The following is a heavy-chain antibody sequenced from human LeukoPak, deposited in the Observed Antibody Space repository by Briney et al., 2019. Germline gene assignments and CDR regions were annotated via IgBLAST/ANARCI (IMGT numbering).Heavy chain of an antibody. CDR2: IKQDGSEK. Sequence: GGSLRLSCAASGFTFSSDWVSWVRQAPGKVLEWVANIKQDGSEKYYVDSVKGRFTISRDNAKNSLYLQMNSLRAEDTAVYYCARDPAFYYGSGSSDGMAVWGQGTTVTVSS. CDR1: GFTFSSDW. J-gene: IGHJ6*02. D-gene: IGHD3-10*01. CDR3: ARDPAFYYGSGSSDGMAV. V-gene: IGHV3-7*03.